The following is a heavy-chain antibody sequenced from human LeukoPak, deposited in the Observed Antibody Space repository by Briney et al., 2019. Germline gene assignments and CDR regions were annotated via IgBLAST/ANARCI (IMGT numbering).Heavy chain of an antibody. CDR2: IYYSGST. D-gene: IGHD3-22*01. CDR3: ARSTQHYYDSSGYYSAFDI. V-gene: IGHV4-59*01. Sequence: PSETLSLTCTVSGGSISSYYWSWIRQPPGKGLEWIGYIYYSGSTNYNPSLKSRVTISVDTSKNQFSLKLSSVTAADTAVYYCARSTQHYYDSSGYYSAFDIWGQGTMVTVSS. CDR1: GGSISSYY. J-gene: IGHJ3*02.